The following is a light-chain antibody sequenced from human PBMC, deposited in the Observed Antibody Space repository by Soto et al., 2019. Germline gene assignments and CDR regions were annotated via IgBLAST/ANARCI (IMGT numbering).Light chain of an antibody. V-gene: IGKV3-11*01. Sequence: EIVLTQSPATLSLSPGERATLSCSASQSVSSYLAWYQQKPGQAPRLLIYDASNRATGIPARFSGSGSGTVFTLTISSLEPEDFAVYYCQQRSNWLTFGQGTKVEIK. J-gene: IGKJ1*01. CDR3: QQRSNWLT. CDR2: DAS. CDR1: QSVSSY.